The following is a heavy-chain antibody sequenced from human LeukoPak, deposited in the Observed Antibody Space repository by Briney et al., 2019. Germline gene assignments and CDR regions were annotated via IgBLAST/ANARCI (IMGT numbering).Heavy chain of an antibody. CDR1: GFTFSSYG. Sequence: GGSLRLSCAASGFTFSSYGMHWVRQAPGKGLEWVAFIRYDGSNKYYADSVKGRFTISRDNSKNTLYLQMNSLRAEDTAVYYCAKDLGYSNYEGKWFDPWGQGTLVTVSS. CDR3: AKDLGYSNYEGKWFDP. CDR2: IRYDGSNK. D-gene: IGHD4-11*01. J-gene: IGHJ5*02. V-gene: IGHV3-30*02.